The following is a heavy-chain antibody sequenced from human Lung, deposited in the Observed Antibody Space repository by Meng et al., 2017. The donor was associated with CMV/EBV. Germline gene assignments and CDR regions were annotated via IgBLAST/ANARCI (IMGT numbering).Heavy chain of an antibody. CDR2: IYTGGSA. V-gene: IGHV3-53*01. D-gene: IGHD1-14*01. J-gene: IGHJ6*02. CDR3: ATQAPPGITDKDYFYYGMDV. CDR1: GFIVSSKY. Sequence: ESLKISCAVSGFIVSSKYMTWVRQTPGKGLEWVSIIYTGGSASYADSVKGRFTISRDNSKNTLYLQMNSLRAEDTAVYYCATQAPPGITDKDYFYYGMDVWGQGTTVTVSS.